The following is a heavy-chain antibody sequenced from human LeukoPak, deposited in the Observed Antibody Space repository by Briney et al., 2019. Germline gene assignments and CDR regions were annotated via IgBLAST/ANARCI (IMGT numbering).Heavy chain of an antibody. CDR1: GFTFSSYG. CDR3: AKGTTWIYYYYMDV. J-gene: IGHJ6*03. D-gene: IGHD5-12*01. V-gene: IGHV3-23*01. Sequence: GGSLRLSCAASGFTFSSYGMSWVRQAPGKGLEWVSAISGSGGSTYYADSVKGRFTISRDNSKNTLYLQMNSLRAEDTAVYYCAKGTTWIYYYYMDVWGKGTTVTVSS. CDR2: ISGSGGST.